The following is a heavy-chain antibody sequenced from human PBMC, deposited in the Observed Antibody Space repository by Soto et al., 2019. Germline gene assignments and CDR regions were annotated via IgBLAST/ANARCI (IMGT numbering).Heavy chain of an antibody. D-gene: IGHD2-8*01. V-gene: IGHV3-23*01. CDR2: ISGSGGST. CDR1: GFTFSSYA. Sequence: GGSLRLSCAASGFTFSSYAMSWVRQAPGKGLEWVSAISGSGGSTYYADSVKGRFTISRDNSKNTLYLQMNSLRAEDTAVYYCAKGIVLMVYADPTETLFDYWGQGTLVTVSS. CDR3: AKGIVLMVYADPTETLFDY. J-gene: IGHJ4*02.